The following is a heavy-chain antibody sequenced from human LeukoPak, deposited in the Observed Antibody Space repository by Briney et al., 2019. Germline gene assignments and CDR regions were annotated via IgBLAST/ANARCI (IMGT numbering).Heavy chain of an antibody. Sequence: ASVKVSCKASGYTFTGYYMHWVRQAPGQGLEWMGWINLSSGGTNYAQKFQGRVTVTRDTSISTAYMELSSLRSDDTAVYYCARDLISMGGLSFDYWGQGTLVTVSS. D-gene: IGHD2-15*01. CDR1: GYTFTGYY. CDR3: ARDLISMGGLSFDY. J-gene: IGHJ4*02. CDR2: INLSSGGT. V-gene: IGHV1-2*02.